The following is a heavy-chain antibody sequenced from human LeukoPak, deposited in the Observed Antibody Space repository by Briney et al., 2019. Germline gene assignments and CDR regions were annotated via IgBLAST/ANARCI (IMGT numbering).Heavy chain of an antibody. CDR3: ARLRDYVADY. Sequence: SETLSLTCAVYAGSFSGYYWSWIRQTPGTGLEWIGEINHSGSTNYNPSLKSRVTISVDTSKNQFSLKLSSVTAADTAVYYCARLRDYVADYWGQGTLVTVSS. J-gene: IGHJ4*02. CDR2: INHSGST. V-gene: IGHV4-34*01. D-gene: IGHD4-17*01. CDR1: AGSFSGYY.